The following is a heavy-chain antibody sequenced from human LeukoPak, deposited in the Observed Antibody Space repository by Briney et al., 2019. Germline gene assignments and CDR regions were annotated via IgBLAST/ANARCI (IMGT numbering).Heavy chain of an antibody. Sequence: PGGSLRLSCAASGFTFTSYGISWVRQAPGQGLEWMGWISAYNGNTNYAQKLQGRVTMTTDTSTSTAYMELRSLRSDDTAVYYCARDLTYSYLVTMRYFDYWGQGTLVTVSS. CDR2: ISAYNGNT. V-gene: IGHV1-18*01. CDR3: ARDLTYSYLVTMRYFDY. J-gene: IGHJ4*02. D-gene: IGHD5-12*01. CDR1: GFTFTSYG.